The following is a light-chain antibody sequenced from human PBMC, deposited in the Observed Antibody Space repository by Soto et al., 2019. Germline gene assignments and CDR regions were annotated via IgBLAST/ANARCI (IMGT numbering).Light chain of an antibody. V-gene: IGLV2-14*01. CDR3: SSYTSGSTLVV. J-gene: IGLJ2*01. CDR1: SCDVGAYNY. Sequence: QLVLTQPASMSGSPGQSITISCTGASCDVGAYNYVSWYQQHPGKAPKLMIYDVGNRPSGVSNRFSGSKSGNTASLTISGLQAEDEADYYCSSYTSGSTLVVFGGGTKLTVL. CDR2: DVG.